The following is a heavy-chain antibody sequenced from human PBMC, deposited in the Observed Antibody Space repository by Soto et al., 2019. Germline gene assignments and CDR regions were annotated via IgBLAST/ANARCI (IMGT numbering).Heavy chain of an antibody. D-gene: IGHD2-21*02. J-gene: IGHJ1*01. V-gene: IGHV1-69*13. Sequence: RASVKVSCKASGGTFSSYAISWVRQAPGQGLEWMGGIIPIFGTANYAQKFQGRVTITADESTSTAYMELSSLRSEDTAVYYCARGAAVVVTAIEYFQHWGQGTLITVSS. CDR3: ARGAAVVVTAIEYFQH. CDR2: IIPIFGTA. CDR1: GGTFSSYA.